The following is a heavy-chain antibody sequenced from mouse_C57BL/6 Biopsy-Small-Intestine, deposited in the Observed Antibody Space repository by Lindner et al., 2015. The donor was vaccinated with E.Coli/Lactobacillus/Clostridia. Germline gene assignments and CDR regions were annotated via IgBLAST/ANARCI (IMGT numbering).Heavy chain of an antibody. J-gene: IGHJ2*01. CDR3: ARRPFDY. CDR2: ILPGSSST. V-gene: IGHV1-9*01. Sequence: VQLQESGAELMKPGASVKLSCKATGYTFTGYWIDWVKQRPGHGLEWIGEILPGSSSTNCNEKFKDQATFTADTSSNTAYMQLSSPTTEDSAIYYCARRPFDYWGPGTTLTVSS. CDR1: GYTFTGYW.